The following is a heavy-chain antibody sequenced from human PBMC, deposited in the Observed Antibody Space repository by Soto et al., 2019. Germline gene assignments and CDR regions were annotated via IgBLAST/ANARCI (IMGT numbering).Heavy chain of an antibody. CDR3: ARGVYSSGWYKGYYFDY. CDR2: IIPIFGTA. Sequence: SVKVSCKASGGTFSSYAISWVRQAPGQGLEWMGGIIPIFGTANYAQKFQGRVTITADKSTSTAYMELSSLRSEDTAVYYCARGVYSSGWYKGYYFDYWGQGTLVTVSS. J-gene: IGHJ4*02. D-gene: IGHD6-19*01. CDR1: GGTFSSYA. V-gene: IGHV1-69*06.